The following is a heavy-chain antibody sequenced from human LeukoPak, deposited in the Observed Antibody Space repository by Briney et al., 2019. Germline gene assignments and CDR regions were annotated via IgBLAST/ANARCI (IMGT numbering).Heavy chain of an antibody. Sequence: GGSLRLSCAASGVTVSSNYMSWVRQAPGKGLEWVSVIYSGGRTYSADSVKGRFTISRDNLKNTLYLQMNSLRVGDTAVYYCIPDDSVVSDSWGQGTLVTVSS. CDR1: GVTVSSNY. CDR2: IYSGGRT. CDR3: IPDDSVVSDS. D-gene: IGHD2-21*02. J-gene: IGHJ4*02. V-gene: IGHV3-66*01.